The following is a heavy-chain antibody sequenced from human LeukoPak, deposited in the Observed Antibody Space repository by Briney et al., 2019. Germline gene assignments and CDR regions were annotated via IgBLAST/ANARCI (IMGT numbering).Heavy chain of an antibody. V-gene: IGHV3-11*01. CDR3: ARDIRAVGVTLYLAY. CDR1: GFTFSNYY. Sequence: GGSLRLSCAASGFTFSNYYMSWIRQTPGKGLEWLSYTSGSGGDIRYADSVKGRFTISRDNAKNSLYLQMNSLRAEDTPMYYCARDIRAVGVTLYLAYWGQGILVTVPS. CDR2: TSGSGGDI. J-gene: IGHJ4*02. D-gene: IGHD1-26*01.